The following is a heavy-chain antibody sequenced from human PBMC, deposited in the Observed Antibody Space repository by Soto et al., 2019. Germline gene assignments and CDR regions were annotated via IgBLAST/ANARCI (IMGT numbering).Heavy chain of an antibody. CDR1: GASISGFY. CDR2: IYATGTT. D-gene: IGHD1-1*01. J-gene: IGHJ5*02. CDR3: VRDGTKTLRDWFDP. Sequence: PSETLSLSCTVSGASISGFYWSWIRKSAGKGLEWIGRIYATGTTDYNPSLKSRVMMSVDTSKKQFSLKLRSVTAADTAVYYCVRDGTKTLRDWFDPWGQGISVTVSS. V-gene: IGHV4-4*07.